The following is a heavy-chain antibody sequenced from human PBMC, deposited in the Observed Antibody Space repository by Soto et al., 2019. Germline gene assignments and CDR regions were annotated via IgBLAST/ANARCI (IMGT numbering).Heavy chain of an antibody. CDR3: ARGKSWFGEFLLWFDP. Sequence: PGESLKISCKGSGYSFTSYWIGWVRQMPGKGLEWMGIIYPGDSDTRYSPSFQGQVTISADKSISTAYLQWSSLKASDTAMYYCARGKSWFGEFLLWFDPWGQGTLVTVSS. CDR2: IYPGDSDT. D-gene: IGHD3-10*01. J-gene: IGHJ5*02. V-gene: IGHV5-51*01. CDR1: GYSFTSYW.